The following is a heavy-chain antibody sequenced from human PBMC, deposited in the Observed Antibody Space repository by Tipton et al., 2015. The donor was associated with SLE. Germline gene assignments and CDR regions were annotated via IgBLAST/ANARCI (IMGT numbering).Heavy chain of an antibody. CDR1: SGSISSRY. CDR3: AAAVLKPYYSDY. V-gene: IGHV4-59*11. Sequence: TLSLTCTVSSGSISSRYWPWIRQPPGRGLEWIGSIYYTGKTYNSPSLKSRLSISVDTSKNQFSLKLTSVSAADTSMYYCAAAVLKPYYSDYWGQGILVTFSS. D-gene: IGHD3-10*01. J-gene: IGHJ4*02. CDR2: IYYTGKT.